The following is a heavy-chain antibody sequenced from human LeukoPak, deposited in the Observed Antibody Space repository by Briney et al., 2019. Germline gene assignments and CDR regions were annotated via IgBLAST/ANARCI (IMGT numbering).Heavy chain of an antibody. CDR2: ISAYNGNT. J-gene: IGHJ4*02. Sequence: GASVKVSCKASGYTFTSYGISWVRQAPGQGLEWMGWISAYNGNTNYAQKLQGRVTMTTDTSTSTAYMELRSLRSDDTAVYYCARAEYYDFWSGPIDYWGQGTLVTVSS. CDR1: GYTFTSYG. CDR3: ARAEYYDFWSGPIDY. V-gene: IGHV1-18*01. D-gene: IGHD3-3*01.